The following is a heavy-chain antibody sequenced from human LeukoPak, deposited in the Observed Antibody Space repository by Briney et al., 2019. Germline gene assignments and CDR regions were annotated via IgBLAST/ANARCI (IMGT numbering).Heavy chain of an antibody. D-gene: IGHD1-1*01. J-gene: IGHJ4*02. CDR1: GGSISSGGYY. V-gene: IGHV4-31*03. Sequence: SETLSLTCTVSGGSISSGGYYWSWIRQHPGKGLEWIGNIYYSGSTYYNPSLKSRVIISVDTSKNQFSLKVGSVTAADTAVYYCARDTTLDYWGQGTLVTVSS. CDR3: ARDTTLDY. CDR2: IYYSGST.